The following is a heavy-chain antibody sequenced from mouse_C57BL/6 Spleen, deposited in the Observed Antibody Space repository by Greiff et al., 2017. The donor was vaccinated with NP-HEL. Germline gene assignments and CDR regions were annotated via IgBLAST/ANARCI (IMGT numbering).Heavy chain of an antibody. Sequence: EVQRVESGGDLVKPGGSLKLSCAASGFTFSSYGMSWVRQTPDKRLEWVATISSGGSYTYYPDSVKGRFTISRDNAKNTLYLQMSSLKSEDTAMYYWARQSLLGVYFDYWGQGTILTVSS. CDR2: ISSGGSYT. CDR1: GFTFSSYG. CDR3: ARQSLLGVYFDY. D-gene: IGHD2-10*01. V-gene: IGHV5-6*01. J-gene: IGHJ2*01.